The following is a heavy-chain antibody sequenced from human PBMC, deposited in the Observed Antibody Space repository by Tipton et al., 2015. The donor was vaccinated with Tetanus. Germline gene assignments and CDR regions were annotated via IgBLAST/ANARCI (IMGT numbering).Heavy chain of an antibody. CDR2: INHSGST. V-gene: IGHV4-34*01. CDR3: ARSLATMVRGAHRY. CDR1: GGSFSGYY. Sequence: TLSLTCAVYGGSFSGYYWSWIRQPPGKGLEWIGEINHSGSTNYNPSLKSRVTISVDTSKNQFSLKLSSVTAADTAVYYCARSLATMVRGAHRYWGQGTLVTVSS. D-gene: IGHD3-10*01. J-gene: IGHJ4*02.